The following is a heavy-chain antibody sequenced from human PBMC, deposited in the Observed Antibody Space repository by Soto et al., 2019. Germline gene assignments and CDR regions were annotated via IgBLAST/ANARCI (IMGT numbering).Heavy chain of an antibody. CDR2: IRWNSGSI. CDR1: GFTFDDYA. Sequence: EVQLVESGGGLVQPGRSLRLSCAASGFTFDDYAMHWVRQAPGKGLEWVSGIRWNSGSIGYADSVKGRFTISRDNAKNSQYLQMNILRAEDTALYYCAKDKWNYGEGDFDYWGQGTMVTVSS. J-gene: IGHJ4*02. V-gene: IGHV3-9*01. D-gene: IGHD1-7*01. CDR3: AKDKWNYGEGDFDY.